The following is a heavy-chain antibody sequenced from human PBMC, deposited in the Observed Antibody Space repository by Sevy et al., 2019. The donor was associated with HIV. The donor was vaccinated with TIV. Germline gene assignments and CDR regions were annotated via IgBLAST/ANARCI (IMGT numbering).Heavy chain of an antibody. J-gene: IGHJ4*02. D-gene: IGHD6-25*01. V-gene: IGHV1-46*01. CDR2: INPSGGST. Sequence: ASVKVSCKTFGYTFSNHYIHWVRQAPGHGLEWMGVINPSGGSTNYPHRFQGRVTMTRDPSTSTFYMDLSSLRSEDTAVYYCARDRYASGDFDYWGPGTLVTVSS. CDR1: GYTFSNHY. CDR3: ARDRYASGDFDY.